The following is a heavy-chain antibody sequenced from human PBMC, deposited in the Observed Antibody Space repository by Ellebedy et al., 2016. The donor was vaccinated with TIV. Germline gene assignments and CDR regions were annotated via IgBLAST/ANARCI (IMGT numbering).Heavy chain of an antibody. CDR2: ISAYNGNT. V-gene: IGHV1-18*01. D-gene: IGHD5-12*01. CDR1: GYTFTSYG. J-gene: IGHJ4*02. CDR3: ARDKREDIVATFDY. Sequence: ASVKVSCXASGYTFTSYGISWVRQAPGQGLEWMGWISAYNGNTNYAQKLQGRVTMTTDTSTSTAYMELRSLRSDDTAVYYCARDKREDIVATFDYWGQGTLVTVSS.